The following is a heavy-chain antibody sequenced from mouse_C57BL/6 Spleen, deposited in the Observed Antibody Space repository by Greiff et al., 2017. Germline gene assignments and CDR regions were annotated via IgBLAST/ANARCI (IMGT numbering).Heavy chain of an antibody. CDR3: TRGNDGYYYAMDY. V-gene: IGHV6-3*01. CDR1: GFTFSNYW. J-gene: IGHJ4*01. D-gene: IGHD2-3*01. CDR2: IRLKSDNYAT. Sequence: EVKLVESGGGLVQPGGSMKLSCVASGFTFSNYWMNWVRQSPEKGLEWVAQIRLKSDNYATHYAESVKGRFTISRDDSKSSVYLQMNNLRAEDTGIYYCTRGNDGYYYAMDYWGQGTSVTVSS.